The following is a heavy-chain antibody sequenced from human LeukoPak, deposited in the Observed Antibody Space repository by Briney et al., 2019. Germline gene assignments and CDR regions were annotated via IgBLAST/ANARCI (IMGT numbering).Heavy chain of an antibody. D-gene: IGHD2-15*01. CDR2: IIPIFGTA. J-gene: IGHJ5*02. V-gene: IGHV1-69*01. CDR3: ARVYCSGGSCHSGWFDP. CDR1: GGTFSSYA. Sequence: SVKVSCKASGGTFSSYAISWVRQAPGQGLEWMGGIIPIFGTANYAQKFQGRVTITADESTSTAYMELSSLRSEDTAVYYCARVYCSGGSCHSGWFDPWGQGTLVTVSS.